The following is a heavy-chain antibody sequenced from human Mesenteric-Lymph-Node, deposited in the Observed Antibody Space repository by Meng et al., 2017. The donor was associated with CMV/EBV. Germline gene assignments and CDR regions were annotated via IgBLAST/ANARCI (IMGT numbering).Heavy chain of an antibody. CDR2: INHSGST. CDR1: GGSFSGYY. Sequence: SETLSLTCAVYGGSFSGYYWSWIRQPPGKGLEWIGEINHSGSTNHNPSLKSRVTISVDTSKNQFSLKLSSVTAADTAVYYCARGGKIGYCSGGSCYRAYYYGMDVWGQGTTVTVSS. D-gene: IGHD2-15*01. V-gene: IGHV4-34*01. J-gene: IGHJ6*02. CDR3: ARGGKIGYCSGGSCYRAYYYGMDV.